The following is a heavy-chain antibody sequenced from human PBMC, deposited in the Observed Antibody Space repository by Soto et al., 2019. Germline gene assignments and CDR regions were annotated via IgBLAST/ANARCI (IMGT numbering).Heavy chain of an antibody. CDR1: GGTFSSYT. D-gene: IGHD2-15*01. V-gene: IGHV1-69*04. Sequence: SVKVSCKASGGTFSSYTISWVRQAPGQGLEWMGRIIPILGIANYAQKFQGRVTITADKSTSTAYMELSSLRSEDTAVYYCAREYCSGGSCYYNWFDPWGQGTLVTVSS. CDR2: IIPILGIA. CDR3: AREYCSGGSCYYNWFDP. J-gene: IGHJ5*02.